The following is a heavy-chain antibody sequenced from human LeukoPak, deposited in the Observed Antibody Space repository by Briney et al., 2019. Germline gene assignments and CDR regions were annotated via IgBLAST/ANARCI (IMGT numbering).Heavy chain of an antibody. CDR3: AKVYYYDSSGYSSAWSGYYCMDV. V-gene: IGHV3-23*01. J-gene: IGHJ6*03. CDR2: ISCCGRST. D-gene: IGHD3-22*01. CDR1: GFTFSSYA. Sequence: PGGSLRLSCAASGFTFSSYAMNWVRQAPGKGLEWVSAISCCGRSTYYADSVKGRFTISRDNSKNTLYLQMTSLRAEDTAVYYCAKVYYYDSSGYSSAWSGYYCMDVWGKGTTVTVSS.